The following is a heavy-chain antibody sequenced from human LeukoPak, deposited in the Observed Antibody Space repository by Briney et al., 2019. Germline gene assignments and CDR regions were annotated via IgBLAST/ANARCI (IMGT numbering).Heavy chain of an antibody. Sequence: ASVKVSCKASGYTFTSYAIHWVRQAPGQGLEWMGWINAGNGNTRYSQKFQGRVTITRDTSASTAYMELSSLRSEDTAVYYCASLVGAARPIYWGQGTLVTVSS. D-gene: IGHD6-6*01. J-gene: IGHJ4*02. V-gene: IGHV1-3*01. CDR1: GYTFTSYA. CDR3: ASLVGAARPIY. CDR2: INAGNGNT.